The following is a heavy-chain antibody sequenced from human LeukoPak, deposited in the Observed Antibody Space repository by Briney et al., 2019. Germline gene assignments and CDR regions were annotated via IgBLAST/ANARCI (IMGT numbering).Heavy chain of an antibody. Sequence: ASGKLCCTAAGYTATSYGISWGREAPGHGLGWMGWISTYNGNTNYAQKLQGRVTMTTDTSTSTAYMELRSLRSDDTAVYYCARDIGPGYSGYGYFDYWGQGTMVTVSS. CDR3: ARDIGPGYSGYGYFDY. CDR1: GYTATSYG. D-gene: IGHD5-12*01. J-gene: IGHJ4*01. V-gene: IGHV1-18*01. CDR2: ISTYNGNT.